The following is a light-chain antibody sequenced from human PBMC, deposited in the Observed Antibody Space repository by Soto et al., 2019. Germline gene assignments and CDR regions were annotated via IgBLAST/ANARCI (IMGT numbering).Light chain of an antibody. CDR2: KAS. J-gene: IGKJ3*01. Sequence: DIQMTQSPSTLSASVGDSVIITCRASQSISNWLAWYQQKPGKAPKLLIYKASSLESGVPSRFSGSGSGTEFTLTISSLQPDDFATYYCQQYNTYPAAFGPGTKVDIK. V-gene: IGKV1-5*03. CDR1: QSISNW. CDR3: QQYNTYPAA.